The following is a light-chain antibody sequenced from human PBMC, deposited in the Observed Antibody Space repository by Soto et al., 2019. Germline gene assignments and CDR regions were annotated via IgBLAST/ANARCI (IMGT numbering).Light chain of an antibody. CDR3: QQYYSTPYT. Sequence: DIVMTQFPDSLAMSLGERATINCKSSQSVLYSSNNKNYLAWYRQKPGQPPKLLIYWASTRESGVPDRFSGSGSGTDFTLTISSLQAEDVAVYYCQQYYSTPYTFGQGTKLEIK. J-gene: IGKJ2*01. CDR1: QSVLYSSNNKNY. V-gene: IGKV4-1*01. CDR2: WAS.